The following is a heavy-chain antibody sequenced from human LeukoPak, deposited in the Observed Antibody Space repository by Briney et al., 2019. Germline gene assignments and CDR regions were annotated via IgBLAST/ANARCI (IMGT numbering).Heavy chain of an antibody. J-gene: IGHJ4*02. D-gene: IGHD3-22*01. CDR3: AKRGVVIRVILVGFHTEAYYFDS. CDR2: ISCSGGNT. Sequence: GGSLRLSCAVSGITLSNYGMSWVRQAPGKGLEWVSGISCSGGNTYYADSVKGRFTISRDNAKNTLYLQMSSLRAEDTAVYFCAKRGVVIRVILVGFHTEAYYFDSWGQGALVTVSS. V-gene: IGHV3-23*01. CDR1: GITLSNYG.